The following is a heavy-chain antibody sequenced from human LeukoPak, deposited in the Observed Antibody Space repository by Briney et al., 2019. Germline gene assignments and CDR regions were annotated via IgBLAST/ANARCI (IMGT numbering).Heavy chain of an antibody. V-gene: IGHV3-7*01. CDR1: GFTFSTYW. J-gene: IGHJ3*02. CDR2: IKQDGSEK. CDR3: ARDPLTYSSGWYGGHDTLDI. D-gene: IGHD6-19*01. Sequence: PGGSLRLSCAASGFTFSTYWMSWVRQAPGKGLEWVANIKQDGSEKYYVDSVKGRFTISRDNAKNSLYLQMNSLRAEDTAVYYCARDPLTYSSGWYGGHDTLDIWGQGTMVTVSS.